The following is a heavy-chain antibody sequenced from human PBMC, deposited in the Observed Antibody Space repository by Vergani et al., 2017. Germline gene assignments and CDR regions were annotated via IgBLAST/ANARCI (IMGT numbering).Heavy chain of an antibody. J-gene: IGHJ4*02. V-gene: IGHV1-69*01. CDR3: SRAGVNYYDSSGYFHFDY. CDR2: IIPIFGTA. Sequence: QVQLVQSGAEVKKPGSSVKVSCKASGGTFSSYAISWVRQAPGQGLEWMGGIIPIFGTANYAQKFQGRVTITADESTSTAYMELSSLRYEDTAVYYCSRAGVNYYDSSGYFHFDYWGQGTLVTVSS. D-gene: IGHD3-22*01. CDR1: GGTFSSYA.